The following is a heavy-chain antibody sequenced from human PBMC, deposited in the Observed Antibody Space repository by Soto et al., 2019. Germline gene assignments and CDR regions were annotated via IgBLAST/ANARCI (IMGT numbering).Heavy chain of an antibody. Sequence: ASVKVSCKASGYTLTGYYMHWVRQAPGQGLEWMGWINPNSGGTNYAQKFQGRVTMTRDTSISTAYMELSRLRSDDTAVYYCARMGGYCSGGSCYSVYYYYGMDVWGQGTTVTVSS. V-gene: IGHV1-2*02. D-gene: IGHD2-15*01. CDR3: ARMGGYCSGGSCYSVYYYYGMDV. J-gene: IGHJ6*02. CDR2: INPNSGGT. CDR1: GYTLTGYY.